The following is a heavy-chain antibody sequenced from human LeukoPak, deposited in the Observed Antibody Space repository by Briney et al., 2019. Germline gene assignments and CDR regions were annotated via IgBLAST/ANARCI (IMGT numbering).Heavy chain of an antibody. CDR3: AKDWPPYYYDSSGYYYSPEYFDY. Sequence: GSLRLSCAASGFTFSSYAMSWVRPAPGKGLEWVSAISGSGGSTYYADSVKGRFTISRDNSKNTLYLQMNSLRAEDTAVYYCAKDWPPYYYDSSGYYYSPEYFDYWGQGTLVTVSS. CDR2: ISGSGGST. V-gene: IGHV3-23*01. CDR1: GFTFSSYA. D-gene: IGHD3-22*01. J-gene: IGHJ4*02.